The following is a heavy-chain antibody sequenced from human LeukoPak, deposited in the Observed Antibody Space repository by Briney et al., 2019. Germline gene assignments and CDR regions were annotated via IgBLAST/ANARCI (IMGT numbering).Heavy chain of an antibody. D-gene: IGHD2-8*02. CDR3: AKGVVVYAMGPIDP. V-gene: IGHV3-7*01. CDR1: GFTFSSYW. CDR2: IKQDGTEK. J-gene: IGHJ5*02. Sequence: GGSLRLSCTASGFTFSSYWMSWVRQAPGKGLEWVANIKQDGTEKYYVDSVKGRFTISRDNAKNSLYLQMSSLRAEDTAVYYCAKGVVVYAMGPIDPWGQGTLVTVSS.